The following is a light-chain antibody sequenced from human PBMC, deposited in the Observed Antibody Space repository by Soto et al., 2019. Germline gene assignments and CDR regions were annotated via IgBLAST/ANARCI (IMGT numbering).Light chain of an antibody. V-gene: IGKV3-15*01. Sequence: EIVMTQSPGTLSVSPGERATLSCRASQSVSSNLAWYQQKPGQAPSLLIYGASTRATGIPARFSGSGSGTEVALTISSLQSQDFEVYYCQQYNNWPRTFGQGTKVEIK. J-gene: IGKJ1*01. CDR3: QQYNNWPRT. CDR1: QSVSSN. CDR2: GAS.